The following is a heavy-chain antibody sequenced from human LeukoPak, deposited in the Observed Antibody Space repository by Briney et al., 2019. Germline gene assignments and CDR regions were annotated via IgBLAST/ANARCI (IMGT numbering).Heavy chain of an antibody. CDR2: INQDGSEK. CDR3: ARDAYSGGSCYAY. J-gene: IGHJ4*02. CDR1: GFTFSSYW. V-gene: IGHV3-7*01. Sequence: GGSLRLSCAVSGFTFSSYWTSWVRQAPGKGLEWVANINQDGSEKYYVDSLEGRFTISRDNAKNSLFLQMNSLRAEDTAVYYCARDAYSGGSCYAYWGQGTLVIVSS. D-gene: IGHD2-15*01.